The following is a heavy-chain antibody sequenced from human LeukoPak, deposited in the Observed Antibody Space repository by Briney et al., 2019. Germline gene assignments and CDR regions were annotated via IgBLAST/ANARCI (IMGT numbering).Heavy chain of an antibody. D-gene: IGHD3-3*01. CDR2: IYYSGST. J-gene: IGHJ6*03. CDR3: ARHPHYDFWSGDYYYYMDV. CDR1: GGSISSYY. V-gene: IGHV4-59*08. Sequence: SETLSLTSTVPGGSISSYYWSWIRQPPGKGLEWIGYIYYSGSTNYNPSHKSRVTISVVTSKNQFSLKLSSVTAADTAVYYCARHPHYDFWSGDYYYYMDVWGKGTTVTVSS.